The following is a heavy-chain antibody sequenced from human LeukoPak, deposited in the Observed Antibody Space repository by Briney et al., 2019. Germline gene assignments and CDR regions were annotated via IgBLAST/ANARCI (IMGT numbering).Heavy chain of an antibody. Sequence: PGGSLRLSCAASGFTFSGYSIHWVRQAPGKGLEWVAVISYDGSNKYYADSVKGRFTISRDNPKNTLYLQVNSLRAEDTAVYYCAKGGKWDVTPFDYWGQGTLVTVSS. CDR2: ISYDGSNK. J-gene: IGHJ4*02. V-gene: IGHV3-30-3*02. CDR1: GFTFSGYS. CDR3: AKGGKWDVTPFDY. D-gene: IGHD1-26*01.